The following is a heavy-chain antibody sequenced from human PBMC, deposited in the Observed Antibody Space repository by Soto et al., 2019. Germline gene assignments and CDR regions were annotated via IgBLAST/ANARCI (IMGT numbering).Heavy chain of an antibody. CDR1: GGTFSSYA. CDR3: ARGLKGYYGSGSESYYYGMDV. CDR2: IIPIFGTA. J-gene: IGHJ6*02. V-gene: IGHV1-69*12. D-gene: IGHD3-10*01. Sequence: QVQLVQSGAEVKKPGSSVKVSCKASGGTFSSYAIGWVRQAPGQGLEWMGGIIPIFGTANYAQKFQGRVTITADESTSTAYMELSSLRSEDTAVYYCARGLKGYYGSGSESYYYGMDVWGQGTTVTVSS.